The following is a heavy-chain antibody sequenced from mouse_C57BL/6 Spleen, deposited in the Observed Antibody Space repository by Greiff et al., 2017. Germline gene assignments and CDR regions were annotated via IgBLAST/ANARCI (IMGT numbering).Heavy chain of an antibody. Sequence: QVQLQQSGAELARPGASVKLSCKASGYTFTSYGISWVKQRTGQGLEWIGEIYPRSGNTYYNEKFKGKATLTADKSSSTAYMELRSLTSEDSAVYFCARSGDYDGFDYWGQGTTRTVSS. V-gene: IGHV1-81*01. D-gene: IGHD2-4*01. CDR2: IYPRSGNT. CDR1: GYTFTSYG. CDR3: ARSGDYDGFDY. J-gene: IGHJ2*01.